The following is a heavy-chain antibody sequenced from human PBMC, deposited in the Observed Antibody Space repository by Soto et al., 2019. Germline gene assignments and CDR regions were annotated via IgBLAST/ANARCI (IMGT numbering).Heavy chain of an antibody. CDR2: IYYSGST. CDR1: GGSISSGDYY. J-gene: IGHJ3*02. Sequence: SETLSLTCTVSGGSISSGDYYSSWLRQPPGKGLEWIGYIYYSGSTYYNPSLKSRVIISVDTSKNQCSLKLSSVAAADTAVYYCARATIGYCISTSCYGAFDIWGQGTMVTVS. CDR3: ARATIGYCISTSCYGAFDI. V-gene: IGHV4-30-4*08. D-gene: IGHD2-2*01.